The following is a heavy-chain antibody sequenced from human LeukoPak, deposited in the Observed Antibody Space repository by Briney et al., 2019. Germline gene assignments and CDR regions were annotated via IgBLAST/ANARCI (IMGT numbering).Heavy chain of an antibody. D-gene: IGHD3-22*01. V-gene: IGHV4-59*08. CDR2: VDHTGST. J-gene: IGHJ4*02. Sequence: SETLSLTCSVSDDSITMYYWTWIRQPPGKGLEWIGYVDHTGSTNFNPSLESRVTMSVDTSKHQFSLKLSSVTAADTAVYFCARNYYDTKKPWDWGQGTLVTVSS. CDR3: ARNYYDTKKPWD. CDR1: DDSITMYY.